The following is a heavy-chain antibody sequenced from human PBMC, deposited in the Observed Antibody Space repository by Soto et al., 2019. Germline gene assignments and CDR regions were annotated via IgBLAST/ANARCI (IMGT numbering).Heavy chain of an antibody. CDR3: ARWNEGSEY. CDR1: SGSITDYY. CDR2: IYYTGAT. Sequence: QVQLQESGPGLVKPSETLSLTCTVSSGSITDYYWSWIRQPPGKGLELIGYIYYTGATYYNPSLNSRVTILVDTSKNQFCLKLNSVPAADTAIYYCARWNEGSEYWGQGILVTVSS. D-gene: IGHD1-1*01. V-gene: IGHV4-59*08. J-gene: IGHJ4*02.